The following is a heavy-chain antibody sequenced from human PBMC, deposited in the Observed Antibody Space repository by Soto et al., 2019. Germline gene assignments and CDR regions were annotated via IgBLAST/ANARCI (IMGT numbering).Heavy chain of an antibody. V-gene: IGHV3-30*03. Sequence: QVQLVESGGGVVQPGTSLRLSCKASGFIFRDYLIHWVRQAPGKGLGWLAVLSFDGTAEYYADSTRGRFTISRDIPKSTTYLVINNVRRDDTAMYYCARVATRLQSMEVLEYWGQGTLVTVPS. J-gene: IGHJ4*02. CDR3: ARVATRLQSMEVLEY. D-gene: IGHD2-21*02. CDR2: LSFDGTAE. CDR1: GFIFRDYL.